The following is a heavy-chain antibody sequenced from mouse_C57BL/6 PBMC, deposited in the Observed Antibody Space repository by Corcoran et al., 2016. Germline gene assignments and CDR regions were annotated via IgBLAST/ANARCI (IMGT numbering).Heavy chain of an antibody. J-gene: IGHJ4*01. Sequence: EVQLQQSGPELVKPGASVKIPCKASGYTFTDYNMDWVKQSHGKSLEWIGDINPNNGGTIYNQKFKGKATLTVDKSSSTAYMELRSLTSEDTAVYYCARSYYGFYAMDYWGQGTSVTISS. D-gene: IGHD2-9*01. CDR1: GYTFTDYN. CDR3: ARSYYGFYAMDY. CDR2: INPNNGGT. V-gene: IGHV1-18*01.